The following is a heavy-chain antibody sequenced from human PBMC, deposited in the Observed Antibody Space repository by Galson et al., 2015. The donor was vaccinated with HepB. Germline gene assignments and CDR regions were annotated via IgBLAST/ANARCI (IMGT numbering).Heavy chain of an antibody. D-gene: IGHD3-3*01. V-gene: IGHV3-49*03. Sequence: SLRLSCAASGFTFGDYAMSWFRQAPEKGLEWVGITRRKTNGGTTEYAASVKGRFTISKDDSKSIAYLQMNSLKTEDTAVYYCTRGRYDFWSGYYPAFDIWGQGTMVTVSS. CDR2: TRRKTNGGTT. CDR3: TRGRYDFWSGYYPAFDI. J-gene: IGHJ3*02. CDR1: GFTFGDYA.